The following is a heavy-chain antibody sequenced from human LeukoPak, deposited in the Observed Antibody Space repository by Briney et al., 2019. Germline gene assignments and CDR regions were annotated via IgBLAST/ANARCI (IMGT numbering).Heavy chain of an antibody. Sequence: ASVTVSCKASGYTFTGYYMHWVRQAPGQGLEWMGWINPNSGGTNYAQKFQGRVTMTRDTSISTAYMELSRLRSDDTAVYYCARPLLGYCSGGSCSSPEDYMDVWGKGTTVTVSS. V-gene: IGHV1-2*02. CDR3: ARPLLGYCSGGSCSSPEDYMDV. CDR2: INPNSGGT. CDR1: GYTFTGYY. D-gene: IGHD2-15*01. J-gene: IGHJ6*03.